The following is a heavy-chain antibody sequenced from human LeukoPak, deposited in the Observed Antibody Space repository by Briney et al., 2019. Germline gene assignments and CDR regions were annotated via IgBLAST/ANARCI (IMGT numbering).Heavy chain of an antibody. CDR2: ISSSSSTI. D-gene: IGHD6-19*01. J-gene: IGHJ4*02. CDR1: GFTFSSYS. Sequence: PGGSLRLSCAASGFTFSSYSMSWVRQAPGKGLEWVSYISSSSSTIYYADSVKGRFTISRDNAKNSLYLQMNSLRAEDTAVYYCARQYSSGWGSFDYWGQGTLVTVSS. V-gene: IGHV3-48*04. CDR3: ARQYSSGWGSFDY.